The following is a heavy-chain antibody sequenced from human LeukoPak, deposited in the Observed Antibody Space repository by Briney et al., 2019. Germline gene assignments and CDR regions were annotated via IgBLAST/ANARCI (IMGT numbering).Heavy chain of an antibody. V-gene: IGHV1-69*05. D-gene: IGHD6-13*01. Sequence: SVKVSCKASGGTFSSYAISWVRQAPGQGLEWMGGIIPIFGTANYAQKFQGRVTITTDESTSTAYMELSSLRSEDTAVYYCARGRIAAAGPYDYWGQGTLVTVSS. CDR2: IIPIFGTA. CDR3: ARGRIAAAGPYDY. CDR1: GGTFSSYA. J-gene: IGHJ4*02.